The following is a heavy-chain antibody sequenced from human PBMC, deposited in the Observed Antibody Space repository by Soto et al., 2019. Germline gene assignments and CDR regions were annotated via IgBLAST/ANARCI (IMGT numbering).Heavy chain of an antibody. Sequence: LRLSCAASGFTFSSYSMNWVRQAPGKGLEWVSSISSSSSYIYYADSVKGRFTISRDNAKNSLYLQMNSLRAEDTAVCYCARHPSSYYYYGMDVWGQGTTVTVSS. CDR1: GFTFSSYS. D-gene: IGHD6-13*01. J-gene: IGHJ6*02. V-gene: IGHV3-21*01. CDR3: ARHPSSYYYYGMDV. CDR2: ISSSSSYI.